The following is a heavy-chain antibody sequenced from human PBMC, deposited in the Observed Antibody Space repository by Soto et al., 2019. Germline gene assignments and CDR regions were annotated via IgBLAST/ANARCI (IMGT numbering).Heavy chain of an antibody. J-gene: IGHJ4*02. V-gene: IGHV3-21*01. CDR1: GFTFITYS. CDR3: AREKYGDYVQDS. D-gene: IGHD4-17*01. Sequence: EVQLVESGGGLVKPGGSLTLSCAASGFTFITYSMNWIRQAPGKGLEWVSSISSSASYTYYADSVKGRFTISRDNANNSLYLQMSSLRAEDTAVYYCAREKYGDYVQDSWGQGTPVTVSS. CDR2: ISSSASYT.